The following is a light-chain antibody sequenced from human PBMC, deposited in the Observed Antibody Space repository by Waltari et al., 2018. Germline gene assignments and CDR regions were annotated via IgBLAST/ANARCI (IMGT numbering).Light chain of an antibody. V-gene: IGKV1-17*01. CDR3: LQHKHYPFT. CDR1: QDIRND. CDR2: GAS. J-gene: IGKJ3*01. Sequence: DIQMTQSPSSLSASIGDRVTISGRARQDIRNDLGWFQQKPGEAPRRLIYGASMLETGVPSRFSGSGSGTDFTLTIGSLQPEDFATYYCLQHKHYPFTFGPGTKVDVK.